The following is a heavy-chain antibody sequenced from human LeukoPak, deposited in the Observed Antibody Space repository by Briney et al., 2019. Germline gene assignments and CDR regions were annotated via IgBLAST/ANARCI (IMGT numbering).Heavy chain of an antibody. CDR1: GYTFTSYG. V-gene: IGHV1-18*01. CDR2: ISAYNGNT. CDR3: ARESHGVGYVWGSYSP. J-gene: IGHJ5*02. Sequence: ASVKVSCKASGYTFTSYGISGVRQAPGQGLEWMGWISAYNGNTNYAQKLQGRVTMTTDTSTSTAYMELRSLRSDDTAVYYCARESHGVGYVWGSYSPWGQGTLVTVSS. D-gene: IGHD3-16*01.